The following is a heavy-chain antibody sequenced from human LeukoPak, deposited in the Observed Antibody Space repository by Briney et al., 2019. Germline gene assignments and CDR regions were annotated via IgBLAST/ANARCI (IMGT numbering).Heavy chain of an antibody. CDR2: TRSRGKT. J-gene: IGHJ5*01. Sequence: PSETLSLTCTVSGGSISSDSYYWSWIRQPAGKGLEWIGRTRSRGKTYYNPSLRSRVSITLDTSKNQVSLQLSSVTAADTAVYYCARDPATGYSSEAWFDSWGQGTLVTVSS. D-gene: IGHD6-25*01. CDR1: GGSISSDSYY. CDR3: ARDPATGYSSEAWFDS. V-gene: IGHV4-61*02.